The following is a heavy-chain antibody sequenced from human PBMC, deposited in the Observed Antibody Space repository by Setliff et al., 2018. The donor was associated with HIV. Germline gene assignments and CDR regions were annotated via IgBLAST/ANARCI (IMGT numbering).Heavy chain of an antibody. Sequence: PGGSLRLSCAASGFTFSSYGMHWVRQAPGKGLEWIGEINHIGSTNYNPSLKSRVTISIDTSKNQFSLKMTSVTAADTAVYYCARGLSVYSYANVYYYHGMDVWGQGTTVTVSS. CDR3: ARGLSVYSYANVYYYHGMDV. V-gene: IGHV4-34*01. CDR1: GFTFSSYG. J-gene: IGHJ6*02. CDR2: INHIGST. D-gene: IGHD5-18*01.